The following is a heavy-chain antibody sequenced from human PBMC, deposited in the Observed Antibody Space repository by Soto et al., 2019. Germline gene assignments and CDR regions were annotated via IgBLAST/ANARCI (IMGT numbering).Heavy chain of an antibody. D-gene: IGHD2-21*01. CDR3: ATSDSKTRFDS. J-gene: IGHJ4*02. Sequence: GGSLRLSCAASGFTFSSYYMNWVRQAPGKGLEWVSLISSGATTHYADSVKGRFNISRDTSKSMLYLQMNSLRAEDTAVYYCATSDSKTRFDSWGQGITVTVSS. CDR2: ISSGATT. V-gene: IGHV3-66*01. CDR1: GFTFSSYY.